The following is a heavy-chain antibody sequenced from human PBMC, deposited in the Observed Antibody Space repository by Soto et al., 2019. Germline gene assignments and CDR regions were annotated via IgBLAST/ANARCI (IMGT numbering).Heavy chain of an antibody. CDR3: ATHMVRSPFYGMDV. D-gene: IGHD3-10*01. CDR2: FDPEDGET. CDR1: GYTLTELS. J-gene: IGHJ6*02. Sequence: QVQLVQSGAEVKKPGASVKVSCKVSGYTLTELSMHWVRQAPGKGLEWMVGFDPEDGETIYAQKFQRRVTMTEDPSTDTAYMDLSSLRSEDTAVYYCATHMVRSPFYGMDVGGQRTTVTVSS. V-gene: IGHV1-24*01.